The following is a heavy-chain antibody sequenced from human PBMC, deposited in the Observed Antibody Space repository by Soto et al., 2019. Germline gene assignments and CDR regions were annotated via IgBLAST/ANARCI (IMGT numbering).Heavy chain of an antibody. CDR2: IWYGGSNK. CDR3: ASSTS. J-gene: IGHJ5*02. V-gene: IGHV3-33*01. Sequence: GGSLRLSCAASGFTFSNYGMHWVRQAPGKGLEWVAVIWYGGSNKYYADSVKGRFTISRDNSKNTLYLHMNSLRAEDTAVYYCASSTSWGQGTLVTVSS. CDR1: GFTFSNYG.